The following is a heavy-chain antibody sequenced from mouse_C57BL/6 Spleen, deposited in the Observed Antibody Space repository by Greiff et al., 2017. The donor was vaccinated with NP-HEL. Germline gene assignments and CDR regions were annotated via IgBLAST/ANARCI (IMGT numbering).Heavy chain of an antibody. CDR3: ARTRGDYGSGWYFDV. J-gene: IGHJ1*03. CDR1: GYSFTSYY. CDR2: IYPGSGNT. V-gene: IGHV1-66*01. Sequence: QVQLQQSGPELVKPGASVKISCKASGYSFTSYYIHWVKQRPGQGLEWIGWIYPGSGNTKYNEKFKGKATLTADTSSSTAYMQLSSLTSEDSAVYYCARTRGDYGSGWYFDVWGTGTTVTVSS. D-gene: IGHD1-1*01.